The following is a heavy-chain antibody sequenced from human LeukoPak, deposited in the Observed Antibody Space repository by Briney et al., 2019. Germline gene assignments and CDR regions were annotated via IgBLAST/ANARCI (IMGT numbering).Heavy chain of an antibody. Sequence: GGSLRLSCAASGFTFRSYAMHWVRQAPGTGLEWVSFISYDGNNQYYADSVEGRFTISRDNSKNTLYLQMNSLRAEDTAVYYCAKIGDGYNYGIDYWGQGTLVTVSS. J-gene: IGHJ4*02. CDR3: AKIGDGYNYGIDY. V-gene: IGHV3-30*04. CDR2: ISYDGNNQ. CDR1: GFTFRSYA. D-gene: IGHD5-24*01.